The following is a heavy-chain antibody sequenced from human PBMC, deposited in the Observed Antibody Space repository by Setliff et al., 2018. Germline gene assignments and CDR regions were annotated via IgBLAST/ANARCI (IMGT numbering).Heavy chain of an antibody. CDR1: GGTFSSYG. CDR3: AREGVDTRSSTDYRYYMDV. D-gene: IGHD5-18*01. V-gene: IGHV1-69*05. Sequence: GGTFSSYGISWVRQAPGQGLEWMGGTIPIFGTTNYAQKFQGRVTIITDESTSTAYMELGSLTSADTAVYYCAREGVDTRSSTDYRYYMDVWGKGTTVTVSS. J-gene: IGHJ6*03. CDR2: TIPIFGTT.